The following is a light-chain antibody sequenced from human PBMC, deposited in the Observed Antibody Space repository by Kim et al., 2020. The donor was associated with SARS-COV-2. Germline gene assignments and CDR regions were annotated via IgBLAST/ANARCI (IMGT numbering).Light chain of an antibody. CDR2: AAS. J-gene: IGKJ4*01. CDR1: QGISSY. V-gene: IGKV1-8*01. CDR3: QQYYSYPPLT. Sequence: STGDRVTITCRASQGISSYLAWYQQKPGKAPKLLIYAASTLQSGVPTRFSGSGSGTDFTLTISCLQSEDFATYYCQQYYSYPPLTFGGGTEVDIK.